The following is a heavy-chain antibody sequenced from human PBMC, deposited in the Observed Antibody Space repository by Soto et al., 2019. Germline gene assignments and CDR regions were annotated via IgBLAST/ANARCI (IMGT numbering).Heavy chain of an antibody. J-gene: IGHJ3*02. Sequence: GGSLRLSCAASGFTFDDYAMHWVRQAPGKGLEWVSGVSWNSGSIGYADSVKGRFTISRDNAKNSLYLQMNSLRAEDTALYYCAKDSLVLEYQLLSSAFDIWGQGTMVPVSS. CDR2: VSWNSGSI. CDR1: GFTFDDYA. V-gene: IGHV3-9*01. D-gene: IGHD2-2*01. CDR3: AKDSLVLEYQLLSSAFDI.